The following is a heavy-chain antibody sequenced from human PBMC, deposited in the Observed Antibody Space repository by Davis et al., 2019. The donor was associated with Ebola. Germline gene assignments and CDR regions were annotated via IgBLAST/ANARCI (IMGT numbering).Heavy chain of an antibody. V-gene: IGHV3-30-3*01. D-gene: IGHD4-17*01. CDR1: GFTFSSYA. Sequence: PGGSLRLSCAASGFTFSSYAMHWVRQAPGKGLEWVAVISYDGSNKYYADSVKGRFTISRDNSKNTLYLQMNSLRAEDTAVYYCARDRDYEGDYWGQGTLVTVSS. CDR3: ARDRDYEGDY. J-gene: IGHJ4*02. CDR2: ISYDGSNK.